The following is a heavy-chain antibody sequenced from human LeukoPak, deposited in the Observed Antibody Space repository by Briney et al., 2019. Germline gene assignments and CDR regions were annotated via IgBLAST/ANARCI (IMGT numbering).Heavy chain of an antibody. CDR2: ISGGGSDT. Sequence: GGSLRLSCAASGFTFSSYFMNWVRQAPGRGLEWVSSISGGGSDTYNADSVKGRFTISRDNSRNTLYLQMNSLRAEDTAVYYCAKSYSGATRHCDYWGQGTLVTVSS. CDR1: GFTFSSYF. CDR3: AKSYSGATRHCDY. D-gene: IGHD1-26*01. J-gene: IGHJ4*02. V-gene: IGHV3-23*01.